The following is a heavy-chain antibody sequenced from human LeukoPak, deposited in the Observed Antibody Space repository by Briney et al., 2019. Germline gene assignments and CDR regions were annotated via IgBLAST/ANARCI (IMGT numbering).Heavy chain of an antibody. V-gene: IGHV3-74*01. CDR2: INSDGSST. CDR1: GFTFSSYW. D-gene: IGHD6-19*01. Sequence: GGSLRLSCAASGFTFSSYWMHWVRQAPGKGLVWVSRINSDGSSTSYADSVKGRFTIPRDNAKNTLYLQMNSLRAEDTAVYYCARVAGTSGWYFDYWGQGTLVTVSS. J-gene: IGHJ4*02. CDR3: ARVAGTSGWYFDY.